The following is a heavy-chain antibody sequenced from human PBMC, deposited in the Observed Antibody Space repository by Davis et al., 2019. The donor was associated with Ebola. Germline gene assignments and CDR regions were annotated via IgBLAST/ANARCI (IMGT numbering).Heavy chain of an antibody. J-gene: IGHJ4*02. CDR3: ARQGAPYRATAN. Sequence: KVSCKGSGYSFTSYWIGWVRQPPGQGLEWMGAILPGDSDTRYSPSFQSQVTISADKSITTAYLHWNSLKASDTAMYYCARQGAPYRATANWGQGTLVTVSS. V-gene: IGHV5-51*01. D-gene: IGHD1-1*01. CDR1: GYSFTSYW. CDR2: ILPGDSDT.